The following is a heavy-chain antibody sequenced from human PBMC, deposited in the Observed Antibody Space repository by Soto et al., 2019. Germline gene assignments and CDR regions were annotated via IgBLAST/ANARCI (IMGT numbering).Heavy chain of an antibody. CDR3: ASHSVLRFLEWLFLGMDV. J-gene: IGHJ6*02. V-gene: IGHV1-69*01. CDR2: IIPIFGTA. Sequence: QVQLVQSGAEVKKPGSSVKVSCKASGGTFSSYAISWVRQAPGQGLEWMGGIIPIFGTANYAQKFPGRVTITEAEDKRNADMDQSSPRSEETAVYYCASHSVLRFLEWLFLGMDVGGHGTTVTVSS. CDR1: GGTFSSYA. D-gene: IGHD3-3*01.